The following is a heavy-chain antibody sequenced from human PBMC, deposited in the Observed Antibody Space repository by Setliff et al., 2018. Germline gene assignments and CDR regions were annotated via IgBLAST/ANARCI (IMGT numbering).Heavy chain of an antibody. CDR1: GFSFSNTK. Sequence: PGGSLRLSCLASGFSFSNTKMSWIRQAPGKGLEWVGRIKSAADGGTIEYAAAVNGRFTVSRDDSKNTLFLLMNSLKTEDTALYYCTTDWSRGDSGNYLRLDHWGPGTLVTVSS. V-gene: IGHV3-15*01. CDR3: TTDWSRGDSGNYLRLDH. CDR2: IKSAADGGTI. J-gene: IGHJ4*02. D-gene: IGHD3-10*01.